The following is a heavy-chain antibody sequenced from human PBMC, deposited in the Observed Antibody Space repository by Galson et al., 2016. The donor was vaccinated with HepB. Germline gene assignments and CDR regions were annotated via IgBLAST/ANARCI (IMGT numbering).Heavy chain of an antibody. CDR2: ISGHNGDT. J-gene: IGHJ4*02. CDR1: GYIFDTSG. D-gene: IGHD3-10*01. CDR3: ARVRYFGSGPRFDH. V-gene: IGHV1-18*01. Sequence: SVKVSCKASGYIFDTSGISWVRQAPGQGLDWLGWISGHNGDTKYAQKFQGRVTMTTDSSTGTAYMQLRSLRTDDTAVYYCARVRYFGSGPRFDHWGQGTVVSASS.